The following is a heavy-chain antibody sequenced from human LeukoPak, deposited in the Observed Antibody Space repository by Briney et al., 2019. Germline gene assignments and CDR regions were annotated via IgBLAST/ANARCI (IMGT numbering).Heavy chain of an antibody. CDR1: GFTFSSYA. D-gene: IGHD2-2*01. CDR3: GRDLWDIGEVPAGPRYYYYYVMDV. J-gene: IGHJ6*02. CDR2: ISYDGSNK. Sequence: GRSLRLSCAASGFTFSSYAMHWVRQAPGKGLEWVAVISYDGSNKYYADSVKGRFTISRDNSKNTLYLQMNSLRAEDTAVYYCGRDLWDIGEVPAGPRYYYYYVMDVWGQGTTVTVSS. V-gene: IGHV3-30-3*01.